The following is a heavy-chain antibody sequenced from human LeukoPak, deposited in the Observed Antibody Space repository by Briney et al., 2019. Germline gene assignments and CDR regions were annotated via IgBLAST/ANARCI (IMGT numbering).Heavy chain of an antibody. CDR3: ARDPYCSGGSCYHRFDY. CDR2: IYHAGST. J-gene: IGHJ4*02. CDR1: GGSISSSNW. Sequence: PSETLSLTCAVSGGSISSSNWWSWVRQPPGKGLEWIGEIYHAGSTNYNPSLKSRVTILVGKSKNQFSLKLSSVTAADTALYFCARDPYCSGGSCYHRFDYWGQGALVTVSS. D-gene: IGHD2-15*01. V-gene: IGHV4-4*02.